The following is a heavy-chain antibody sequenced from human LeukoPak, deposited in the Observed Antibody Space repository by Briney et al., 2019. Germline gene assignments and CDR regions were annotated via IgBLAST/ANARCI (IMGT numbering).Heavy chain of an antibody. CDR3: AREGSLCGGDCPLGDAFDI. J-gene: IGHJ3*02. CDR1: GFTVSSNY. D-gene: IGHD2-21*02. V-gene: IGHV3-53*01. Sequence: GGSLRLSCAASGFTVSSNYMSWVRQAPGKGLEWVSVIYSGGSTYYADSVKGRFTISRDNSKNTLYLQMNSLRAEDTAVYYCAREGSLCGGDCPLGDAFDIWGQGTMVTVSS. CDR2: IYSGGST.